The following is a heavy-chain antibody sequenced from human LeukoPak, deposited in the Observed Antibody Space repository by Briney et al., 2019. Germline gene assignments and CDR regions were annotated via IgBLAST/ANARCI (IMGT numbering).Heavy chain of an antibody. CDR2: INHSGST. J-gene: IGHJ4*02. Sequence: ASETLSLTCAVYDVSFSAYYWSWIRQPPGEGLEWIGEINHSGSTNYNPSLKSRVTISGDTSKNQFSLKLTSVTAADTAVYYCARGRTYYCDTSDYVPYYFDYWGQGTLVTVSS. D-gene: IGHD3-22*01. V-gene: IGHV4-34*01. CDR1: DVSFSAYY. CDR3: ARGRTYYCDTSDYVPYYFDY.